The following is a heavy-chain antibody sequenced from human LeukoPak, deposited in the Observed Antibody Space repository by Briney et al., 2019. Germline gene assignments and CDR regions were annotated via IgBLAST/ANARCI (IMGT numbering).Heavy chain of an antibody. D-gene: IGHD1-26*01. CDR2: ISGSGGGT. V-gene: IGHV3-23*01. CDR3: AKDTAGELGFDI. J-gene: IGHJ3*02. Sequence: GGSLRLSCAASGFIFSSYAMSWVRQAPGKGLEWVSGISGSGGGTYYADSVKGRFTIFRDNSKSTLYLQMNSLRAEDTAVYYCAKDTAGELGFDIWGQGTMVTVSS. CDR1: GFIFSSYA.